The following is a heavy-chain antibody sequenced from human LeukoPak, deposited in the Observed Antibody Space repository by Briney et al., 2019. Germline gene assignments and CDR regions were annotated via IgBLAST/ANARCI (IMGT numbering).Heavy chain of an antibody. CDR2: ISYDGSNE. J-gene: IGHJ4*02. V-gene: IGHV3-30*04. CDR3: ANDKRRLMGY. D-gene: IGHD2-8*01. CDR1: GFTFSSYV. Sequence: GRSLRLSCAASGFTFSSYVMHWVRQAPGKGLEWVAIISYDGSNEYYADSVKGRFTISRDNSKNTLYLQMNSLRAGDTAVYYCANDKRRLMGYWGQGTLVTVSS.